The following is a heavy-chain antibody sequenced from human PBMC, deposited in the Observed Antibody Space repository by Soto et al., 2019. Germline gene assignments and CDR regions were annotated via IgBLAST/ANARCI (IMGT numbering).Heavy chain of an antibody. V-gene: IGHV3-66*01. CDR1: GFDASVNF. Sequence: EVQLVESGGTLVQPGGSLKLSCAASGFDASVNFMTWVRQAPGKGLEWVTAINNAGSTFYADSVKGRFSISRDDSKNTLYLQMNSLKVEDTAMYYCERENYYYGMDVWSQGTAVTGSS. CDR2: INNAGST. J-gene: IGHJ6*02. CDR3: ERENYYYGMDV.